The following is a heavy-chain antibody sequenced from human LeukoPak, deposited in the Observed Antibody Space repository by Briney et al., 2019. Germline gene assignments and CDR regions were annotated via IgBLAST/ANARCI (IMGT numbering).Heavy chain of an antibody. CDR1: GGTFISYA. Sequence: ASVKVSCKASGGTFISYAISWVRQAPGQGLEWMGGIIPIFGTANYAQKFQGRVTITADESTSTAYMELSSLRSEDTAVYYCARGRGDCSSTSCYFSPDYYYYGMDVWGQGTTVTVSS. V-gene: IGHV1-69*01. J-gene: IGHJ6*02. CDR2: IIPIFGTA. CDR3: ARGRGDCSSTSCYFSPDYYYYGMDV. D-gene: IGHD2-2*01.